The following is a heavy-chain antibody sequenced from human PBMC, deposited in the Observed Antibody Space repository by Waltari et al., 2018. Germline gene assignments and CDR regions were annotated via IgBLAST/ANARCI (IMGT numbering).Heavy chain of an antibody. V-gene: IGHV4-4*07. CDR2: IYANGNT. D-gene: IGHD1-26*01. CDR1: GGSVDNFY. J-gene: IGHJ3*02. Sequence: QVQLQESGPGLVKPSETLSLTCTVSGGSVDNFYWSVIRQPAGKGLEWIGRIYANGNTNYNPSLKTRVTMSEDMSKNEVSLTLTSVTAADTAVYYCAKMAAKVGAHDAFDIWGQGTMVIVSS. CDR3: AKMAAKVGAHDAFDI.